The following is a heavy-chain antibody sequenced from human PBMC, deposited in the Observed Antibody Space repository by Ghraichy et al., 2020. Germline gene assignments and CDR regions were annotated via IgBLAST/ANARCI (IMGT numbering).Heavy chain of an antibody. Sequence: SETLSLTCAVYGGAFSGYYWSWIRQSPGKGLEWMGEINRSGSTNYNPSLKSRVTISVDTAKNQFSLKLTSVTAADTAIYYCARAGYCSGGSCLNYWGPGTLVNVSS. J-gene: IGHJ4*02. CDR1: GGAFSGYY. D-gene: IGHD2-15*01. CDR3: ARAGYCSGGSCLNY. V-gene: IGHV4-34*01. CDR2: INRSGST.